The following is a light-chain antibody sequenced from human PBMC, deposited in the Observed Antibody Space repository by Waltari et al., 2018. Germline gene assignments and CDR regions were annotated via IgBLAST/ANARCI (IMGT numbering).Light chain of an antibody. CDR3: QQRSNWPIT. CDR2: DAS. J-gene: IGKJ5*01. Sequence: EIVLTQSPATLSLSPGERATLSCRASQGVSSYLAWYQQKPGQAPRLLFYDASNRATGIPARFSGSGPGTDFTLTISSLEPEDFAVYYCQQRSNWPITFGQGTRLEIK. CDR1: QGVSSY. V-gene: IGKV3D-11*01.